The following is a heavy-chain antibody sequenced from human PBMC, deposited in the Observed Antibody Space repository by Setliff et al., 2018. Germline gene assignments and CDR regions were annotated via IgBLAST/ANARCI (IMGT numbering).Heavy chain of an antibody. V-gene: IGHV4-30-4*08. CDR1: GGSISSGDYY. CDR2: IYYSGNT. CDR3: ARQLYYYGTPGYFDY. D-gene: IGHD3-10*01. Sequence: TLSLTCTVSGGSISSGDYYWTWIRQPPGKGLEWIGFIYYSGNTFYNPSLKSRLTISVDTSKNLFSLKLSSVTVADTAVYYCARQLYYYGTPGYFDYWGQGTLVTVSS. J-gene: IGHJ4*02.